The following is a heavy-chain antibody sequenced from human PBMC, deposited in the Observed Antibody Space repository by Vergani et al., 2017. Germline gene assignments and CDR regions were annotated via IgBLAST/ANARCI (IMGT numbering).Heavy chain of an antibody. Sequence: EVQLVESGGGLVQPGGSLRLSCAASGFTLSDHVMDWVRQGPGKGLEWVGRSRNKARSYTTEYSASVKGRFTISRDDSRNSLYLQMNSLKTEDTAVYYCTRDARTIWEHIVVVTAPPVYYYYYYGMDVWGQGTTVTVSS. V-gene: IGHV3-72*01. CDR2: SRNKARSYTT. CDR1: GFTLSDHV. J-gene: IGHJ6*02. CDR3: TRDARTIWEHIVVVTAPPVYYYYYYGMDV. D-gene: IGHD2-21*02.